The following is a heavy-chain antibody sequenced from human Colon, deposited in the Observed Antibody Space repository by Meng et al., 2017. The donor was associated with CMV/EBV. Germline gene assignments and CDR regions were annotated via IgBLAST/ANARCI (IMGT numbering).Heavy chain of an antibody. CDR1: GFTFNNFA. CDR2: IRNSAGTT. D-gene: IGHD1-26*01. CDR3: VKAGASMIRTFDD. V-gene: IGHV3-23*01. Sequence: GGSLRLSCEASGFTFNNFAMSWVRQAPGKGLEWVSGIRNSAGTTYYLDSVKGRFTISRDISKNTVYLQMNSLRDEDTAIYYCVKAGASMIRTFDDWGQGPLVTVSS. J-gene: IGHJ4*02.